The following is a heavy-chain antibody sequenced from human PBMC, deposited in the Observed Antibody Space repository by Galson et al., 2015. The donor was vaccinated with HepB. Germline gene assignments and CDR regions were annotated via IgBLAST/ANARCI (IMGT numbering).Heavy chain of an antibody. V-gene: IGHV3-30-3*01. J-gene: IGHJ4*02. CDR1: RFTFSGFA. D-gene: IGHD3-9*01. CDR2: ISYDGSNK. Sequence: SLRLSCAASRFTFSGFAVHWVRQAPGKGLEWVTFISYDGSNKYYADSVKGRFTISRDNSKKMLYLQMSSLRAEDTAVYYCARGRSYDVLTGYYYYFDYWGQGTLVTVSS. CDR3: ARGRSYDVLTGYYYYFDY.